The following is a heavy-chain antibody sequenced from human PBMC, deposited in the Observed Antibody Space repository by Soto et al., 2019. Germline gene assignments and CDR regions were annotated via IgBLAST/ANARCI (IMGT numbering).Heavy chain of an antibody. J-gene: IGHJ4*02. CDR2: ISGSGGST. CDR1: GLTFSSYA. CDR3: ARYAAEVTTFFDH. V-gene: IGHV3-23*01. Sequence: GGSLRLSCAVSGLTFSSYAMSWVRQGPGKGLEWVSTISGSGGSTYYADSVKGRFTISRDNSRDTLYLEMHSLRAEDTAVYYCARYAAEVTTFFDHWGQGTLVTVSS. D-gene: IGHD4-17*01.